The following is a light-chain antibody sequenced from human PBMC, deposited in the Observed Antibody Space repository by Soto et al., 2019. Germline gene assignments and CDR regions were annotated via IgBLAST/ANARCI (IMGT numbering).Light chain of an antibody. J-gene: IGLJ1*01. Sequence: QSVLTQPPSVSGAPGQRVTISCTGSSSNIGAGYDVHWYQQLPGTAPKLLIYINTNRPSGVPDRFSGSKSGTSASLAITGLQAEDEADYYCQSYDNSLSGSLFGTGTKLTVL. CDR3: QSYDNSLSGSL. V-gene: IGLV1-40*01. CDR1: SSNIGAGYD. CDR2: INT.